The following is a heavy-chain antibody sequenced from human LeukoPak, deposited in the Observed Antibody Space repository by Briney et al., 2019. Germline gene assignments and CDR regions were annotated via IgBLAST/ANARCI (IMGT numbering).Heavy chain of an antibody. Sequence: ASVKVSCKASGGTFSSYAISWVRQAPGQGLEWMGGIIPIFGTANYAQKFQVRVTITADKSTGTAYMELSSLRSEDTAVYYCARAAYYYYYMDVWGKGTTVTVSS. J-gene: IGHJ6*03. CDR1: GGTFSSYA. CDR3: ARAAYYYYYMDV. CDR2: IIPIFGTA. V-gene: IGHV1-69*06.